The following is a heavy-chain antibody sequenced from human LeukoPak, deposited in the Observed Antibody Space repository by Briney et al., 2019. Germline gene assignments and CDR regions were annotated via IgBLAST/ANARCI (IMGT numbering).Heavy chain of an antibody. CDR1: GGSFSGYY. J-gene: IGHJ4*02. CDR3: ARLYYDSSGSGY. CDR2: INHSGST. V-gene: IGHV4-34*01. Sequence: PSETLSLTCAVYGGSFSGYYWSWIRQPPGKGLEWIGEINHSGSTNYNPSLKSRVTISVDTSKNQFSLKLSSVTAADTAVYYCARLYYDSSGSGYWGQGTLVTVSS. D-gene: IGHD3-22*01.